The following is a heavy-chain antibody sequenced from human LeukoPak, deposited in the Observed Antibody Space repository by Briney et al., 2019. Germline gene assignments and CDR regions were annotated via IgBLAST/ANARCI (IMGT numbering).Heavy chain of an antibody. D-gene: IGHD6-13*01. V-gene: IGHV3-21*01. CDR3: ARASIAAAGTRPGFDY. CDR2: ISSSSSYI. Sequence: GGSLRLSCAASGFSFSDHYMNWVRQAPGKGLEWVSSISSSSSYIYYADSVKGRFTISRDNAKNSLYLQMNSLRAEDTAVYYCARASIAAAGTRPGFDYWGQGTLVTVSS. J-gene: IGHJ4*02. CDR1: GFSFSDHY.